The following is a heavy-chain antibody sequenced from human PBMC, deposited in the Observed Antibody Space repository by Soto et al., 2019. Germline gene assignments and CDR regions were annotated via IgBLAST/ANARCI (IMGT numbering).Heavy chain of an antibody. Sequence: SVKVSCKASGGTFSSYAISWVRQAPGQGLEWMGGIIPIFGTANYAQKFQGRVTITADESTSTAYMELSSLRSEDTAVYYCARGYIDYDSSGYYYHWGKGTLVTVSS. D-gene: IGHD3-22*01. V-gene: IGHV1-69*13. CDR2: IIPIFGTA. CDR3: ARGYIDYDSSGYYYH. J-gene: IGHJ4*02. CDR1: GGTFSSYA.